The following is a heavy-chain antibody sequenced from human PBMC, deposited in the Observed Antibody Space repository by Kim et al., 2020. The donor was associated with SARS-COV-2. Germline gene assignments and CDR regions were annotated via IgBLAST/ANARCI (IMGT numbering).Heavy chain of an antibody. Sequence: SETLSLTCTVSGGSISSSSYYWGWIRQPPGKGLEWIGSIYYSGSTYYNPSLKSRVTISVDTSKNQFSLKLSSVTAADTAVYYCARHSLQVLRYFDWFHKPYYFVYWGQGTLVTVSS. J-gene: IGHJ4*02. CDR2: IYYSGST. CDR3: ARHSLQVLRYFDWFHKPYYFVY. V-gene: IGHV4-39*01. CDR1: GGSISSSSYY. D-gene: IGHD3-9*01.